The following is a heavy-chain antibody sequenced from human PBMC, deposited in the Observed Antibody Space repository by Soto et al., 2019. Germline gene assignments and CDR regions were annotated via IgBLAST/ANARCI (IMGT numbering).Heavy chain of an antibody. Sequence: QVQLQESGPGLVKPSETLSLTCSVSSGSIIPHSWSWIRQPPGKGLEWIGFIHFTGTTNYNSSLKSRVAISVDTSKNQFSLNLSSVTAADTAVYYCARAYDHGDFDHWGQGTLVTVSS. CDR3: ARAYDHGDFDH. CDR2: IHFTGTT. J-gene: IGHJ4*02. V-gene: IGHV4-59*11. D-gene: IGHD4-17*01. CDR1: SGSIIPHS.